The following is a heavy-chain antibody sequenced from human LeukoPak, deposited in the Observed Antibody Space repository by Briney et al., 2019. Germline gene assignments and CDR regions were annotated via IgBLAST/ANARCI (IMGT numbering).Heavy chain of an antibody. CDR2: INHSGSG. CDR1: GGSFSGYY. J-gene: IGHJ5*02. V-gene: IGHV4-34*01. D-gene: IGHD6-19*01. Sequence: NPSETLSLTCIVYGGSFSGYYWSWIRQPPGKGLEWIGEINHSGSGNYNPSLRSRVTILLDTSRNQFSLKLSSVTAADTAVYYCTSGRLDSRVWSNWFDPCGQGTLVTVSS. CDR3: TSGRLDSRVWSNWFDP.